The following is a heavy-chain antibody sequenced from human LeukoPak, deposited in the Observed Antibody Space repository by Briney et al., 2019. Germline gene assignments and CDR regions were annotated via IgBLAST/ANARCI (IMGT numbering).Heavy chain of an antibody. V-gene: IGHV1-18*01. CDR1: GYSFSSFG. D-gene: IGHD1-26*01. Sequence: ASVKVSCKASGYSFSSFGVSWLRQAPGQGLEWMGWLSAYDGVAKYAQKVQDRVTMTTDTSTNTAYIELRSLRSDDSAIYNCASHLAGSGTFDYWGQGALVTVSS. J-gene: IGHJ4*02. CDR2: LSAYDGVA. CDR3: ASHLAGSGTFDY.